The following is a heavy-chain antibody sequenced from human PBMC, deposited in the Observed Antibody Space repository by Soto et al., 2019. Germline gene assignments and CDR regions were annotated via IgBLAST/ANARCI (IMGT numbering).Heavy chain of an antibody. Sequence: QVQLVESGGDLVKPGGSLRLSCAASGFTFSDYYMSWIRQAPGKGLEWVSYINGSGDNIYYVDSVKGRFTISRDNAKNSLHLQMNSLRAEDTAVYYCARAHVDFWSGYYGYWGQGTLVTVSS. J-gene: IGHJ4*02. CDR2: INGSGDNI. D-gene: IGHD3-3*01. CDR1: GFTFSDYY. CDR3: ARAHVDFWSGYYGY. V-gene: IGHV3-11*01.